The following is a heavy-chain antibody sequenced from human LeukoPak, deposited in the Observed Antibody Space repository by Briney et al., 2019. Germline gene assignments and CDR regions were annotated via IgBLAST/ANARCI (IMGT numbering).Heavy chain of an antibody. V-gene: IGHV4-34*01. Sequence: ASETLSLTCAVSGVSFSGYYWSWLRQPPGKGLEWLGEINHSGRSNYNPSLKSRVTISVDASKNHLSLKLYSVTAADTAVYYCARWDNWGSGPTGPFDDWGQGTLVTVSS. J-gene: IGHJ4*02. CDR1: GVSFSGYY. D-gene: IGHD7-27*01. CDR3: ARWDNWGSGPTGPFDD. CDR2: INHSGRS.